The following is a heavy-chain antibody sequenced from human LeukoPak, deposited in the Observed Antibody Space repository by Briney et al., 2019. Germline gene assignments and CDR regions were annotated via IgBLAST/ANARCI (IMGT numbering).Heavy chain of an antibody. V-gene: IGHV3-53*01. CDR3: ARKNDLFNAAFDI. CDR2: TYTDVNT. J-gene: IGHJ3*02. D-gene: IGHD1-1*01. Sequence: GGSLRLSCAASRFTVSSSYMSWVRQAPGKGLEWVSITYTDVNTNYADSVKGRFTISRDNSQNTLSLRMSSLRAEDTAVYYCARKNDLFNAAFDIWGQGTVVTVSS. CDR1: RFTVSSSY.